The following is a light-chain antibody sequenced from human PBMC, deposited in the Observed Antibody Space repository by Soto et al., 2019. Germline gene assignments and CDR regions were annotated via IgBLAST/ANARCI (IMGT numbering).Light chain of an antibody. CDR3: QQSFRARS. Sequence: DIQMTQSPASLSASVGDRVTISCRASQSISGYLNWYQQKPGKAPELLIYAASTLQTGVPSRFSGSGSGTEFTLSINSLQPEDFATYYCQQSFRARSFGQGTRV. J-gene: IGKJ1*01. CDR2: AAS. CDR1: QSISGY. V-gene: IGKV1-39*01.